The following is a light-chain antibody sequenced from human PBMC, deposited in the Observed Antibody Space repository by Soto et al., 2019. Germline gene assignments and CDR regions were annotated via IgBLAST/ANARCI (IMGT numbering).Light chain of an antibody. CDR3: QHFNNYPT. V-gene: IGKV1-5*01. Sequence: DIQMTQSPSTLSASVGDRVSITCRASQSISSWLAWYQQKPGKAPKLLMNDASSLESGVPSRFSGSGSGADFTLTISSLQPEDFATYYCQHFNNYPTFGQGTRREIK. J-gene: IGKJ5*01. CDR2: DAS. CDR1: QSISSW.